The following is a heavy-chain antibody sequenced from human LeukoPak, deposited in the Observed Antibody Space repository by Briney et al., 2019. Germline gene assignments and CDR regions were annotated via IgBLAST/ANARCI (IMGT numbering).Heavy chain of an antibody. Sequence: ASVKVSCKVSGYTLTELSMHWVRQAPGKGLEWMGGFDPEDGETIYAQKFQGRVTMTEDTSTDTAYMELSSLRSEDTAVYYCATPVRSIVVVPAAPQNYYCYGMDVWGQGTTVTVSS. J-gene: IGHJ6*02. D-gene: IGHD2-2*01. CDR2: FDPEDGET. CDR3: ATPVRSIVVVPAAPQNYYCYGMDV. V-gene: IGHV1-24*01. CDR1: GYTLTELS.